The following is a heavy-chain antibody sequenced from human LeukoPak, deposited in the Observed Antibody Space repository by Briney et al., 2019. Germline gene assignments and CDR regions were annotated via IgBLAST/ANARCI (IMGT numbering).Heavy chain of an antibody. CDR1: GYTFTGYY. CDR2: INPNSGGT. D-gene: IGHD5-18*01. CDR3: ARSFRGSGYSYGSLFDY. Sequence: ASVKVSCKASGYTFTGYYMHWVRQAPGQGLEWMGWINPNSGGTSYAQKFQGRVTMTRDTSISTAYMELSRLRSDDTAVYYCARSFRGSGYSYGSLFDYWGQGTLVTVSS. V-gene: IGHV1-2*02. J-gene: IGHJ4*02.